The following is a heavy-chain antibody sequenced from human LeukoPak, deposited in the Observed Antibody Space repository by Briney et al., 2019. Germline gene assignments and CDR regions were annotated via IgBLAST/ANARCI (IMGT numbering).Heavy chain of an antibody. J-gene: IGHJ5*02. CDR1: GGSFSGYY. CDR2: INHSGST. D-gene: IGHD3-16*01. CDR3: ARDALLRLGELS. V-gene: IGHV4-34*01. Sequence: SETLSLTCAVYGGSFSGYYWSWIRQPPGKGLEWIGEINHSGSTNYNPSLKSRVTISVDTSKNQFSLKLSSVTAADTAVYYCARDALLRLGELSWGQGTLVTVSS.